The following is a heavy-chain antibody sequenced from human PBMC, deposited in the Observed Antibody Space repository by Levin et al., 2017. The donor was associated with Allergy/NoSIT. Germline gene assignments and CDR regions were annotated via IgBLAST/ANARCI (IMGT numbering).Heavy chain of an antibody. D-gene: IGHD6-13*01. Sequence: GESLKISCKASGYTFSSYDITWVRQAPGQGLEWMGWISAYNGKPNYAQKFQGRVSMTTDRSTRVAYMELRTLRSDDTAVYYCARVLSSRVYPYQFAYWGQGTLVTVSP. V-gene: IGHV1-18*01. J-gene: IGHJ4*02. CDR3: ARVLSSRVYPYQFAY. CDR2: ISAYNGKP. CDR1: GYTFSSYD.